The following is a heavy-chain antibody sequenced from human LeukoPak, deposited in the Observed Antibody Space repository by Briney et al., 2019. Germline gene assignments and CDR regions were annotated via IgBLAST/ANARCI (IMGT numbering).Heavy chain of an antibody. Sequence: ASVEVSCKASGYTFTSYGFTWVRQAPGQGLEWMGWISAYNGNTNYAQKLQGRVTMTTDTSTSTAYMELRSLRSDDTAVYYCARGYDFHDAFDIWGQGTMVTVSS. D-gene: IGHD3/OR15-3a*01. V-gene: IGHV1-18*01. CDR1: GYTFTSYG. J-gene: IGHJ3*02. CDR3: ARGYDFHDAFDI. CDR2: ISAYNGNT.